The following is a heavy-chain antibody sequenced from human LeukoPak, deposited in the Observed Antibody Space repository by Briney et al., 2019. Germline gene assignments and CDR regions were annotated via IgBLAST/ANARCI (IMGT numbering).Heavy chain of an antibody. Sequence: SETLSLTCTVSGDSISSSNYYWDWIRQPPGKGLEWIGSIYHSGSTYYNPSLKSRVTISVDTSKNQFSLKLSSVTAADTAVYYCASFGASRSHYYYYMDVWGKGTTVTVSS. CDR1: GDSISSSNYY. CDR3: ASFGASRSHYYYYMDV. V-gene: IGHV4-39*07. J-gene: IGHJ6*03. D-gene: IGHD3-10*01. CDR2: IYHSGST.